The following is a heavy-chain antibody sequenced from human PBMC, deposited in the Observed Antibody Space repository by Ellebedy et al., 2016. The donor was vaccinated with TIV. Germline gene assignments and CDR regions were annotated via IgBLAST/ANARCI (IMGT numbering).Heavy chain of an antibody. Sequence: GESLKISCAASGFTFSRNTMNWVRQAPGKGLEWVSSISSGSTYTYYADSVKGRFTHSRDNAKNSLYLQMNSLRAEDTAMYYCARGLSFDALDIWGQGTVVTVSS. CDR2: ISSGSTYT. CDR1: GFTFSRNT. CDR3: ARGLSFDALDI. V-gene: IGHV3-21*04. D-gene: IGHD2-15*01. J-gene: IGHJ3*02.